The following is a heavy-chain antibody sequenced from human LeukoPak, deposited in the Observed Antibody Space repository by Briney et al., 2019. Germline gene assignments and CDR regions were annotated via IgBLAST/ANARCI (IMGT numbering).Heavy chain of an antibody. D-gene: IGHD3-3*01. J-gene: IGHJ4*02. CDR2: VHLDGKT. Sequence: SETLSLTCGVSGGSVINTNWWTWVRQPPGKGLEWIGEVHLDGKTNYNPSLESRLTMSVDVSENQVSLKLTSVTAADTAVYYCAREGGFYRPLDYSGQGTLVTVSS. CDR3: AREGGFYRPLDY. V-gene: IGHV4-4*02. CDR1: GGSVINTNW.